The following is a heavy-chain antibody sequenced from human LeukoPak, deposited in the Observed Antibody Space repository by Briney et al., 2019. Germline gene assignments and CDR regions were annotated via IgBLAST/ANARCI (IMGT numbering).Heavy chain of an antibody. D-gene: IGHD3-10*01. J-gene: IGHJ4*02. CDR2: INPNSGGT. CDR1: GYTFTGYY. V-gene: IGHV1-2*04. CDR3: ARSQRYYGSGSRVFDY. Sequence: GASVKVSCKASGYTFTGYYMHWVRQAPGQGLEWMGWINPNSGGTNYAQKFQGWVTMTRDTSISTAYMELSRLRSDDTAVYYCARSQRYYGSGSRVFDYWGQGTLVAVSS.